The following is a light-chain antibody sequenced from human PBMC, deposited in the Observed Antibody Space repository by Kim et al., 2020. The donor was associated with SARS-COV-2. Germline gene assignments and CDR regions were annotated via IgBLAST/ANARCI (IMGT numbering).Light chain of an antibody. J-gene: IGLJ3*02. V-gene: IGLV6-57*02. CDR1: SGNIASKY. CDR2: EDD. CDR3: QSYDSRNHWV. Sequence: NTVGISCTGSSGNIASKYVQWYQQRPGSAPTTVIYEDDQRPSGVPDRFPGSVDRSANTASLTISGLRPEDEADYYCQSYDSRNHWVFGGGTQLTVL.